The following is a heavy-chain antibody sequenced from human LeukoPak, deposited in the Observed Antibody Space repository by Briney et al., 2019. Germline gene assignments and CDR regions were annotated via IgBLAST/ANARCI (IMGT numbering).Heavy chain of an antibody. Sequence: GGSLRLSCAASGFTFSSYGMHWVRQAPGKGLEWVAVIWYDGSNKYYADSVKGRFTISRDNSKNTLYLQMNSLRAEDTAVYYCARDEGSGYYTTFDYWGQGTLVTVSS. CDR3: ARDEGSGYYTTFDY. V-gene: IGHV3-33*01. CDR2: IWYDGSNK. J-gene: IGHJ4*02. CDR1: GFTFSSYG. D-gene: IGHD3-3*01.